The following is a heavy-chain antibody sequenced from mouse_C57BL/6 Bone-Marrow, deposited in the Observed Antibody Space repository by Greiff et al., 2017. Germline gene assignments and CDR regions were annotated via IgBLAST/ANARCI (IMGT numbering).Heavy chain of an antibody. V-gene: IGHV1-64*01. Sequence: QVQLQQPGAELVKPGASVQLSCKASGYTFTSYWMHWVKQRPGQGLEWIGMIPPNSGSTNYNQKFKNKATLTVDKSSSTAYMQLSSLTSEDSAVYYCARRSGYEDYWGQGTTLTVSS. J-gene: IGHJ2*01. CDR1: GYTFTSYW. CDR2: IPPNSGST. D-gene: IGHD2-2*01. CDR3: ARRSGYEDY.